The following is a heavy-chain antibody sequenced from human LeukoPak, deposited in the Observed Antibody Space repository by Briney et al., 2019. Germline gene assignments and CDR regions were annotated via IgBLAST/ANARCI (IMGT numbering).Heavy chain of an antibody. Sequence: GGSLRLSCAASGFTFSSNGMHWVRQAPGKGVGRVAFIQNDGNNKKYADSVKGRFTISRDNSKNTLYLQMNSLRAEDTAVYYCARDWGTSSLYLVNWGQGTLVTVSS. CDR2: IQNDGNNK. CDR3: ARDWGTSSLYLVN. D-gene: IGHD6-6*01. V-gene: IGHV3-30*02. J-gene: IGHJ4*02. CDR1: GFTFSSNG.